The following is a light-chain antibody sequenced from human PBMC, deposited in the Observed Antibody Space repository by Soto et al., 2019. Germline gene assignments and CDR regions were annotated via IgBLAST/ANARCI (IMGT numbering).Light chain of an antibody. CDR3: LQDYNYPQT. CDR2: SSS. J-gene: IGKJ1*01. CDR1: QGISSY. Sequence: IQLTQSPSSLSASVGDGVTITCRASQGISSYLSWYQKKPGKAPTLRIYSSSSLQSGVPSRLSRSGSGTDFTLTTSSLQTEDFGTYYCLQDYNYPQTFGHGTKVDI. V-gene: IGKV1-6*01.